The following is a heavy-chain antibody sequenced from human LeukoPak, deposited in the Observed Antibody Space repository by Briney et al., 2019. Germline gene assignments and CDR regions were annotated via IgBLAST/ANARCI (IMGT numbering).Heavy chain of an antibody. V-gene: IGHV4-59*08. Sequence: SETLSLTCAVSGGPIGGYFWSWIRQPPGKGLEWIGNIFYTGSTKYSPSLESRVTLSVDTSKNQFSLKLTSMTAADTAVYYCARHAQDTAMVTPLYYFDFWGQGTLVTVSS. D-gene: IGHD5-18*01. CDR2: IFYTGST. CDR3: ARHAQDTAMVTPLYYFDF. CDR1: GGPIGGYF. J-gene: IGHJ4*02.